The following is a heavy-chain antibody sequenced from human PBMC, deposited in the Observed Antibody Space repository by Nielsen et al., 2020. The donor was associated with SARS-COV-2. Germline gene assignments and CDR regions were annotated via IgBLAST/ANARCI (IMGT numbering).Heavy chain of an antibody. J-gene: IGHJ4*02. CDR2: IYNSGRT. CDR3: ARDSSGWHYFDY. CDR1: GGSINSDY. V-gene: IGHV4-59*12. D-gene: IGHD6-19*01. Sequence: SETLSLTCTVSGGSINSDYWGWIRQPPGKGLQWIGYIYNSGRTNYNPSLKSRVTMSVDTSKNQFSLKLSSVTAADTAVYYCARDSSGWHYFDYWGQGTLVTVSS.